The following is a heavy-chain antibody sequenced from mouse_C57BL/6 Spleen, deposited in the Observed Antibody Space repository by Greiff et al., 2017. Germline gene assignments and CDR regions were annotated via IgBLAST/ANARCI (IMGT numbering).Heavy chain of an antibody. V-gene: IGHV2-5*01. CDR3: AKNGVVATDYAMDY. Sequence: VKLVESGPGLVQPSQSLSITCTVSGFSLTSYGVHWVRQSPGKGLEWLGVIWRGGSTDYNAAFMSRLSITKDNSKSQVFFKMNSLQADDTAIYYCAKNGVVATDYAMDYWGQGTSVTVSS. J-gene: IGHJ4*01. CDR1: GFSLTSYG. D-gene: IGHD1-1*01. CDR2: IWRGGST.